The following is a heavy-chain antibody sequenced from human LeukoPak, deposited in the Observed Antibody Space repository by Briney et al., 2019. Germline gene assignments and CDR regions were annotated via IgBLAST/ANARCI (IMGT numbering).Heavy chain of an antibody. V-gene: IGHV1-46*01. CDR2: IKPSGANT. CDR1: GYSFTSCN. Sequence: ASGKVSCKSAGYSFTSCNLRWKRQAPGQRLEWMGIIKPSGANTNYAQKFHVRVSMTRDTSSGTVYMEPSRLKSEDTGVYYCARVREGYNDAYDIWGQGTMVTVSS. D-gene: IGHD5-24*01. CDR3: ARVREGYNDAYDI. J-gene: IGHJ3*02.